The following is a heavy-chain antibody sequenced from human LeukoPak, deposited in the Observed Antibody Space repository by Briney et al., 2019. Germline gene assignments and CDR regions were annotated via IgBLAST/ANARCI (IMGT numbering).Heavy chain of an antibody. CDR1: GFTFSSYA. CDR2: ISGSGGST. CDR3: AKAPKYCSSTSCHLDY. Sequence: PGGSLRLSCAASGFTFSSYAMSWVRQAPGKGLEWVSAISGSGGSTYYADSVKGRFTISRDNSKNTLYLQMSSLRAEDTAVYHCAKAPKYCSSTSCHLDYWGQGTLVTVSS. J-gene: IGHJ4*02. D-gene: IGHD2-2*01. V-gene: IGHV3-23*01.